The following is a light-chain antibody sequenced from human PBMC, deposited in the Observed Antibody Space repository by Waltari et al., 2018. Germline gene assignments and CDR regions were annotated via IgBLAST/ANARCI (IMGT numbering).Light chain of an antibody. V-gene: IGKV3-20*01. CDR2: HTS. J-gene: IGKJ1*01. CDR1: QSVNIN. Sequence: SCRASQSVNINLAWYQQKPGQAPRLLIYHTSTRAAGIPDRFSGSGSGTDFSLTISRLEPEDFAVYYCQHYLRLPATFGQGTTVEI. CDR3: QHYLRLPAT.